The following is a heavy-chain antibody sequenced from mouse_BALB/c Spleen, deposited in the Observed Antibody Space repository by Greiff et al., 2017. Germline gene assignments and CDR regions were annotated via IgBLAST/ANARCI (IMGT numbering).Heavy chain of an antibody. Sequence: EVKVVESGGGLVQPGGSLRLSCATSGFTFTDYYMSWVRQPPGKALEWLGFIRNKANGYTTEYSASVKGRFTISRDNSQSILYLQMNTLRAEDSATYYCARPYYGSSWFAYWGQGTLVTVSA. CDR1: GFTFTDYY. CDR3: ARPYYGSSWFAY. D-gene: IGHD1-1*01. J-gene: IGHJ3*01. CDR2: IRNKANGYTT. V-gene: IGHV7-3*02.